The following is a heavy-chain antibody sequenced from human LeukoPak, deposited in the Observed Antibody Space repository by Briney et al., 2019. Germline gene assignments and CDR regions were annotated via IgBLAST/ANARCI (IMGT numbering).Heavy chain of an antibody. J-gene: IGHJ5*02. Sequence: SETLSLTCAVSGGSISSSNWWSWVRQPPGKGLEWIGEIYHSGSTNYNPSLKSRVTISVDTSKNQFSLKLSSVTAADTAVYYCARGSTTVVTVSWFDPWGQGTLVTVSS. CDR1: GGSISSSNW. V-gene: IGHV4-4*02. D-gene: IGHD4-23*01. CDR2: IYHSGST. CDR3: ARGSTTVVTVSWFDP.